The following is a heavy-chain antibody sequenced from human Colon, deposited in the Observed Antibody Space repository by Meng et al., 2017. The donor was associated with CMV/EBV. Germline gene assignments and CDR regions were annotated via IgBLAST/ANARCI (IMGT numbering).Heavy chain of an antibody. CDR3: ARDQFTDGEHDF. CDR2: VYYNGRT. J-gene: IGHJ4*02. CDR1: GVSVNNNDYF. V-gene: IGHV4-61*08. D-gene: IGHD1/OR15-1a*01. Sequence: SETLSLTCAVSGVSVNNNDYFWSWIRQPPGKGLEWIGYVYYNGRTHYNPSLKSRVTISLDTPKNQFSLKLTSATAADTAVYYCARDQFTDGEHDFWGQGSLVTVSS.